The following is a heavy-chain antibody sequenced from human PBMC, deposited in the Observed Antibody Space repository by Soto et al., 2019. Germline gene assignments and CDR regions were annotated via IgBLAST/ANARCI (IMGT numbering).Heavy chain of an antibody. CDR1: GYTFTSYG. V-gene: IGHV1-18*01. J-gene: IGHJ6*03. Sequence: ASVKVSCKASGYTFTSYGISWVRQAPGQGLEWMGWISAYNGNTNYAQKLQGRVTMTTDTSTSTAYMELRSLRSDDTAVYYCARDFTGYSSSWGEYYYYYMDVWGKGTTVTVSS. D-gene: IGHD6-13*01. CDR3: ARDFTGYSSSWGEYYYYYMDV. CDR2: ISAYNGNT.